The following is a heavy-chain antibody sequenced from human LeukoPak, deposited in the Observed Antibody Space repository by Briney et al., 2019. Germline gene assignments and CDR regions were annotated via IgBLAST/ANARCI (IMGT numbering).Heavy chain of an antibody. V-gene: IGHV3-33*01. D-gene: IGHD3-22*01. CDR1: GFTFSSYG. J-gene: IGHJ6*02. CDR2: IWYDGSNK. CDR3: ARDLIYYDSSGYNTPYGMDV. Sequence: GGSLRLSCAASGFTFSSYGMHWVRQAPGKGLEWVAVIWYDGSNKYYADPVKGRFTISRDNSKNTLYLQMNSLRAEDTAVYYCARDLIYYDSSGYNTPYGMDVWGQGTTVTVSS.